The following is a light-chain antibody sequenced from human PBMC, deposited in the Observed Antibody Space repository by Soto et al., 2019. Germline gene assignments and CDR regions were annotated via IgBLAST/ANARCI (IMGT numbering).Light chain of an antibody. CDR1: QSVSAY. Sequence: PGERATLSCRASQSVSAYLAWYQQKPGQAPRLLIYDASTRATGIPARFSGSGSGTEFTLTISSLQSEDFAVYYCQQYNNWPPITFGQGTRLEI. J-gene: IGKJ5*01. CDR2: DAS. V-gene: IGKV3-15*01. CDR3: QQYNNWPPIT.